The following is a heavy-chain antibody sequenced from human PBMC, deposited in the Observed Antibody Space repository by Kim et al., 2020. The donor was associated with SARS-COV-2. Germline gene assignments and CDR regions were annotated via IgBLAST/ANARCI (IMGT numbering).Heavy chain of an antibody. CDR3: ARGDSSGYYWHLFDY. Sequence: QKFQGRDTMARDTSTSTVYMELSSLRSEDTAVYYCARGDSSGYYWHLFDYWGQGTLVTVSS. V-gene: IGHV1-46*01. J-gene: IGHJ4*02. D-gene: IGHD3-22*01.